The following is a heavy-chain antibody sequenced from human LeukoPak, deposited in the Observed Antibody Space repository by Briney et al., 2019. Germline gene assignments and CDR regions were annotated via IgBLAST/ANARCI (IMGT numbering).Heavy chain of an antibody. D-gene: IGHD3-16*01. J-gene: IGHJ4*02. CDR2: IFYSGST. CDR3: ARGNYDYVWGGIDY. CDR1: GGSTSSSSYY. Sequence: SETLSLTCTVSGGSTSSSSYYWGWIRQPPGKGLEWIGNIFYSGSTYYNPSLKSRVTISVDTSKNQFSLKLSSVTAADTAVYYCARGNYDYVWGGIDYWGQGTLVTVSS. V-gene: IGHV4-39*01.